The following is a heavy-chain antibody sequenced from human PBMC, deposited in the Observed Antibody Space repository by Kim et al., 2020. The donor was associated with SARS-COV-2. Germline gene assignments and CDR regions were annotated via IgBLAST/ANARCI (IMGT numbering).Heavy chain of an antibody. CDR3: ARRGYYDSSGYYYFDY. V-gene: IGHV4-59*08. D-gene: IGHD3-22*01. J-gene: IGHJ4*02. Sequence: SRNTRVTIAVDTSKNQFSLKLSSVPAADTAVYYCARRGYYDSSGYYYFDYWGQGTLVTVSS.